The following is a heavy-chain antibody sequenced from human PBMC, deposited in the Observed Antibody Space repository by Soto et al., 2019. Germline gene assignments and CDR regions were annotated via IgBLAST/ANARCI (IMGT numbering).Heavy chain of an antibody. CDR1: GFSLSTRGVG. Sequence: QITLKESGPTLVKPTQTLTLTCTFSGFSLSTRGVGVAWIRQPPGKALEWLALIFWDDDKWYSPSLKSRLTITEDNSKNQVVLTMTTMDPVDTATYYCAHRPRGYAYYFDYWGQGTLVTVSS. CDR3: AHRPRGYAYYFDY. J-gene: IGHJ4*02. D-gene: IGHD5-12*01. CDR2: IFWDDDK. V-gene: IGHV2-5*02.